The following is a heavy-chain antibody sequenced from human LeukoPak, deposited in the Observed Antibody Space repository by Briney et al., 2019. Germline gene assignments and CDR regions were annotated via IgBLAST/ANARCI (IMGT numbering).Heavy chain of an antibody. D-gene: IGHD3-9*01. CDR3: ATRLDILTGYYGDFDY. J-gene: IGHJ4*02. V-gene: IGHV1-24*01. Sequence: GASVKVSCKVSGYTLTELSMHWVRQAPGKGLEWMGGFDLEDGETIYAQKFQGRVTITRDTSASTAYMELSSLRPEDTAVYYCATRLDILTGYYGDFDYWGQGTLVTVSS. CDR2: FDLEDGET. CDR1: GYTLTELS.